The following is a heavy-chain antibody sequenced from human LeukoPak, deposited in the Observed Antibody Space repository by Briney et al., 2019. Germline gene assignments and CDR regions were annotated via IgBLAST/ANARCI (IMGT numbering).Heavy chain of an antibody. CDR2: ISSSSSYI. CDR1: GFTFSSYS. CDR3: ARGHSSGWYDPGH. V-gene: IGHV3-21*01. J-gene: IGHJ4*02. D-gene: IGHD6-19*01. Sequence: GGSLRLSCAASGFTFSSYSMNWVRQAPGKGLEWVSSISSSSSYIYYADSVKGRFTISRDNAKNSLYLQRNSLRAEDTAVYYCARGHSSGWYDPGHWGQGTLVTVSS.